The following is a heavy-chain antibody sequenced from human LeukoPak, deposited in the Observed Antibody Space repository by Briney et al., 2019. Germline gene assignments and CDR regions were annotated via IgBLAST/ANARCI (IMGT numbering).Heavy chain of an antibody. CDR2: INPYSGDT. V-gene: IGHV1-2*02. CDR1: GYTFTGYH. J-gene: IGHJ4*02. D-gene: IGHD6-13*01. Sequence: ASVKLSCKASGYTFTGYHIHWVRQAPGQGLEWMGGINPYSGDTNFAQKFQGRVTMTRDTAITTASMDLSSLTPDDTAVYFFARDQGSLTRSWYTGYWGQGTQVTVSS. CDR3: ARDQGSLTRSWYTGY.